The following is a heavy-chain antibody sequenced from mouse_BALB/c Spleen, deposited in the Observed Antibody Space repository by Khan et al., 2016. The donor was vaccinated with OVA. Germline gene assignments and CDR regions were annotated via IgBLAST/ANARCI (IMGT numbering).Heavy chain of an antibody. CDR2: ISSGSTYT. J-gene: IGHJ1*01. D-gene: IGHD2-1*01. CDR3: TRDGNYAHWYFGV. Sequence: EVELVESGGGLVRPGGSLKLSCAASGFSFTSYTMSWVRQTPEKRLEWVATISSGSTYTYYPDSVKGRFTISRDNAKNTLYLQMSSLKSEDTAMXYCTRDGNYAHWYFGVWGAGTTVTVSS. V-gene: IGHV5-6-4*01. CDR1: GFSFTSYT.